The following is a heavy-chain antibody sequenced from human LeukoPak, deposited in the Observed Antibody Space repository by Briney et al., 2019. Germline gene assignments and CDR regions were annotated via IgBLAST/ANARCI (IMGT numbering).Heavy chain of an antibody. J-gene: IGHJ6*02. CDR3: ARDYPSNYDFWSGYHSGGMDV. CDR2: IYTSGSI. V-gene: IGHV4-61*02. D-gene: IGHD3-3*01. Sequence: SQTLSLTCTVSGGSISSGSYYWSWIRQPAGKGLVWIGRIYTSGSINYHPSLKSRVTISVDTSKNQFSLKLSSVTAADTAMYYYARDYPSNYDFWSGYHSGGMDVWGQGTTVTVSS. CDR1: GGSISSGSYY.